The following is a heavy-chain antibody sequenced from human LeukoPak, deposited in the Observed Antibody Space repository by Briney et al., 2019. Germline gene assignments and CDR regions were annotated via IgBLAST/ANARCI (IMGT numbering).Heavy chain of an antibody. CDR3: ARHVNWFDP. CDR1: GGPITSNSYS. V-gene: IGHV4-39*01. CDR2: IYSSGTT. J-gene: IGHJ5*02. Sequence: SGTLSLTCTVPGGPITSNSYSWGWIRQPPGKGLEWIGSIYSSGTTYHNLSLRSRVTMSVDTSKKQFSLKLSSVTAADTAVYYCARHVNWFDPWGQGTLITVSS.